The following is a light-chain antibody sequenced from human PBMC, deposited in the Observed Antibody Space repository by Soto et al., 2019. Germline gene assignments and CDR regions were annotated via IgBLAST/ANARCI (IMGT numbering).Light chain of an antibody. CDR3: CSYAGTSSFYV. J-gene: IGLJ1*01. Sequence: QSALTQPASVSGSPGQSITISCTGTSSDVGSYNLVSWYQQHPGKAPKLMIYEGSKRPSGVSIRFSGSKSGSTASLTISGLQAEDEADYYCCSYAGTSSFYVFGTGTKVTVL. V-gene: IGLV2-23*01. CDR1: SSDVGSYNL. CDR2: EGS.